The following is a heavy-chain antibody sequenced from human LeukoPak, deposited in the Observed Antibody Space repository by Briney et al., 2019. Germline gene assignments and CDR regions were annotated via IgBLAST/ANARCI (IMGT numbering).Heavy chain of an antibody. CDR1: GGSISSYY. Sequence: PSETLSLTCTVSGGSISSYYCSWIRQPPGKGLEWIGYIYTSGSTNYNPSLKSRVTISVDTSKNQFSLKLNSVTAADTAVYYCARHVEPGILTGGWFDPWGQGTLVTVSS. V-gene: IGHV4-4*09. D-gene: IGHD3-9*01. CDR3: ARHVEPGILTGGWFDP. J-gene: IGHJ5*02. CDR2: IYTSGST.